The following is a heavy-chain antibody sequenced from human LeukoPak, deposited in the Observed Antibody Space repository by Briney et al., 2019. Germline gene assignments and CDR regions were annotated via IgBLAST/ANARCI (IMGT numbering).Heavy chain of an antibody. CDR1: GYSFTSDW. V-gene: IGHV5-51*01. D-gene: IGHD6-13*01. Sequence: GASLKISCKGSGYSFTSDWIGWVRQMPGKGLEWMGIIYPGDSDTNYSPSFQGHVTISADKSISTAYLQWSSLKASDTAMYYCARPGSSSSWGVYYYYGMDVWGQGTTVTVSS. J-gene: IGHJ6*02. CDR3: ARPGSSSSWGVYYYYGMDV. CDR2: IYPGDSDT.